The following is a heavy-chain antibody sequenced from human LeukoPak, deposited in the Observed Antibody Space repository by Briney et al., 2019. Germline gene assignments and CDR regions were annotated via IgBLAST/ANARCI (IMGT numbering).Heavy chain of an antibody. J-gene: IGHJ5*02. CDR1: GFTFSDYY. CDR2: ISSSGSTI. CDR3: ARDTGQYAPGTPGFTRFDP. V-gene: IGHV3-11*01. D-gene: IGHD3-10*01. Sequence: GGSLRLSCAASGFTFSDYYMSWIRQAPGKGLEWVSYISSSGSTIYYADSVKGRFTISRDNAKNSLYLQMNSLRAEDTAVYYCARDTGQYAPGTPGFTRFDPWGQGALVTVSS.